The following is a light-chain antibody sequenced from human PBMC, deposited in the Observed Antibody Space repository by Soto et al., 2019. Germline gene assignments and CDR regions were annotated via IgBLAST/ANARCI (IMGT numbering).Light chain of an antibody. CDR3: CAYVSSSRTYV. V-gene: IGLV2-8*01. CDR1: SSDVGGYDY. CDR2: EVT. J-gene: IGLJ1*01. Sequence: QSALTQPPSASGSPGQSVTISCTGTSSDVGGYDYVSWYQQYPGKTPKLMIFEVTKRPSGVPDRFSGSKSGNTASLTISGLQAEDEADYYCCAYVSSSRTYVFGTGTKLTVL.